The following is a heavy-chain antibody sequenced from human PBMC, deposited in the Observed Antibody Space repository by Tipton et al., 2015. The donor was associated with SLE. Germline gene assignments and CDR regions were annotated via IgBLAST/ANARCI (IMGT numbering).Heavy chain of an antibody. CDR2: INHSGNT. Sequence: LRLSCSVSGEFISSNNYYWGWIRQSPGKDLEWIGSINHSGNTHYNPSLKSRVTISVDTSKNQFSLKLTSVTAADTAIYYCARGDYSRYYSSMDVWGQGTTVTVSS. CDR1: GEFISSNNYY. CDR3: ARGDYSRYYSSMDV. D-gene: IGHD4-11*01. V-gene: IGHV4-39*07. J-gene: IGHJ6*02.